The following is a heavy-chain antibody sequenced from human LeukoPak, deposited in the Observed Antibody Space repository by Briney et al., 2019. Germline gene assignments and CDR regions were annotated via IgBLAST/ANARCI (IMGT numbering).Heavy chain of an antibody. J-gene: IGHJ4*02. D-gene: IGHD2-21*01. V-gene: IGHV4-39*01. CDR2: IHYSGIT. CDR1: GGSISSTSYY. CDR3: ASAYCDTGICHTGSFDR. Sequence: PSETLSLTCTVSGGSISSTSYYWGWIRQPPGKGLESIAVIHYSGITYYNPSLRSRVTISIDTSKNQFSLKLRSVTAADTAVYYCASAYCDTGICHTGSFDRWGQGTLVTVSS.